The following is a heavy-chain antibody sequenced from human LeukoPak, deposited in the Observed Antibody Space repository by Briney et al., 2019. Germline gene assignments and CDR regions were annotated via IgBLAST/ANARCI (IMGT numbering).Heavy chain of an antibody. CDR1: GGSISSSSYY. V-gene: IGHV4-39*01. D-gene: IGHD3-10*01. CDR3: ASFYGSGSYYPKPDY. CDR2: IYYSGST. Sequence: SETLSHTCTVSGGSISSSSYYWGWICQPPGKGLEWIGSIYYSGSTYYNPSLKSRVTISVGTSKNQFSLKLSSVTAADTAVYYCASFYGSGSYYPKPDYWGQGTLVTVSS. J-gene: IGHJ4*02.